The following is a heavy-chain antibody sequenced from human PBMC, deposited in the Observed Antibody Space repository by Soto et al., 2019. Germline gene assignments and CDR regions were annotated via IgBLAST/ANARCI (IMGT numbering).Heavy chain of an antibody. CDR1: GFNFATYS. J-gene: IGHJ4*02. Sequence: GGSLRLSCAASGFNFATYSMSWVRQAPGKGLEWVAGISDGVDRAYYGDSVKGRFTISRDTSKNMLYLHMNSLRAEDTAIYYCARYTAVADPYYFDYWGQGTLVTSPQ. CDR2: ISDGVDRA. V-gene: IGHV3-23*01. D-gene: IGHD6-19*01. CDR3: ARYTAVADPYYFDY.